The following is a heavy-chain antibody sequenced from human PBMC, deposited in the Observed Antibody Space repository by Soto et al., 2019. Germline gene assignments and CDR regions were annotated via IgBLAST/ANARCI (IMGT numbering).Heavy chain of an antibody. CDR1: GFTFSGSA. V-gene: IGHV3-73*01. Sequence: GGSLRLSCAASGFTFSGSAMHWVRQASGKGLEWVGRIRSKANSYATAYAASVKGRFTISRDDSKNTAYLQMNSLKTEDTAVYYCTRQYYYFWSVDPPPFDYWGQGTLVTVSS. J-gene: IGHJ4*02. D-gene: IGHD3-3*01. CDR2: IRSKANSYAT. CDR3: TRQYYYFWSVDPPPFDY.